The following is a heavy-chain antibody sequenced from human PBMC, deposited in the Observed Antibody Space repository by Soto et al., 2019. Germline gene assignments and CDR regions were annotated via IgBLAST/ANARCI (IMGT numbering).Heavy chain of an antibody. CDR1: GYTFTSYD. CDR2: MNPNSGNT. Sequence: ASVKVSCKASGYTFTSYDINWVRQATGQGLEWMGWMNPNSGNTGYAQKFQGRVTMTRNTSISTAYMELSSLRSEDTAVYYCARARRLYSSTYYGMDVWGQGTTVTVSS. D-gene: IGHD6-19*01. V-gene: IGHV1-8*01. CDR3: ARARRLYSSTYYGMDV. J-gene: IGHJ6*02.